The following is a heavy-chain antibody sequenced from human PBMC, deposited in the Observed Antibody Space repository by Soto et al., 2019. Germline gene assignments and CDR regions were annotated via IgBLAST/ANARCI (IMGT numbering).Heavy chain of an antibody. J-gene: IGHJ6*02. D-gene: IGHD2-2*01. CDR3: ARERADIVVAPVATSGMDV. Sequence: QVQLVESGGGVVPPGRSLKLSCIASGFAFGSHGMHWVRQVSGKGLGWVAVISHDGQNQYYRESVKGRFTISRDNSKNSLFLEVHSLRVEDTAVYYCARERADIVVAPVATSGMDVWGQGTAVTVSS. CDR1: GFAFGSHG. V-gene: IGHV3-30*03. CDR2: ISHDGQNQ.